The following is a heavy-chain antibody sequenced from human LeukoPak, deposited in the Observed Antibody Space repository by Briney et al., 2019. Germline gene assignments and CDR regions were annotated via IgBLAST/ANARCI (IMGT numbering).Heavy chain of an antibody. CDR2: IYTSGST. CDR1: GGSISSYY. J-gene: IGHJ3*02. Sequence: SETLSLTCTRSGGSISSYYWSWIRQPAGKGLEWIGRIYTSGSTNYNPSLKSRVTMSVDTSKNQFSLKLSSVTAADTAVYYCARDVTAVAGRRGAAFDIWGQGTMVTVSS. D-gene: IGHD6-19*01. V-gene: IGHV4-4*07. CDR3: ARDVTAVAGRRGAAFDI.